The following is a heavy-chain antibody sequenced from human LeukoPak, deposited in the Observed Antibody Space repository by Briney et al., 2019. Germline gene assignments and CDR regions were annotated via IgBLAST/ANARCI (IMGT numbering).Heavy chain of an antibody. J-gene: IGHJ6*03. CDR3: ARGRGFSGLEPWYHYYYYMDV. CDR1: GHTLHNYA. D-gene: IGHD5-12*01. Sequence: GSSVKVSCKASGHTLHNYAIAWVRQAPGQGLEWMGGIIPMFATANYAQKFQGRVTITADESTSTAYMELSSLGSEDTATYYCARGRGFSGLEPWYHYYYYMDVWDKGTTVTVSS. CDR2: IIPMFATA. V-gene: IGHV1-69*01.